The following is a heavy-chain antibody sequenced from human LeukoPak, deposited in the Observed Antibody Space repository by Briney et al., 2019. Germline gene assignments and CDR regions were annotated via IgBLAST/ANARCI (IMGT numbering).Heavy chain of an antibody. CDR3: ARVPTVTFFDY. V-gene: IGHV4-39*07. CDR1: GGSISSSSYY. D-gene: IGHD4-17*01. Sequence: SETLSLTCTVSGGSISSSSYYWGWIRQPPGKGLEWIGSIYYSGSTYQNPSLKSRVTISVDTSKNQFSLKLSSVTAADTAVYYCARVPTVTFFDYWGQGTLVTVSS. J-gene: IGHJ4*02. CDR2: IYYSGST.